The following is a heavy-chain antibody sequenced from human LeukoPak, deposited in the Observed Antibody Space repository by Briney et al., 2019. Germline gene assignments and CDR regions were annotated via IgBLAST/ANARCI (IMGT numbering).Heavy chain of an antibody. CDR2: IKKDGSEK. CDR1: GFTLSSYW. D-gene: IGHD4-23*01. V-gene: IGHV3-7*01. Sequence: GRSLRLSCAAAGFTLSSYWMSWARQAPGKWLEWVVKIKKDGSEKYYVASVKGRFTISRDNAKKSLYLQINSRRAEDTAVYYCAGRDDDGGPFDYWGQGTLVTVSS. CDR3: AGRDDDGGPFDY. J-gene: IGHJ4*02.